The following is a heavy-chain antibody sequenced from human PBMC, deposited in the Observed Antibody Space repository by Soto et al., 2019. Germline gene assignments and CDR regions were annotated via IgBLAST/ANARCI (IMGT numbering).Heavy chain of an antibody. D-gene: IGHD6-13*01. CDR2: VYYSGNT. Sequence: SEPRSVTCTVADGSSSPYYWSWIRQPPGKGLEWIGYVYYSGNTNYNPSLESRVTISVDTSRNRFSLNLTSATAADTAVYYCARKGAAASYAHYYLDVWGRGTAVTVSS. J-gene: IGHJ6*03. V-gene: IGHV4-59*01. CDR1: DGSSSPYY. CDR3: ARKGAAASYAHYYLDV.